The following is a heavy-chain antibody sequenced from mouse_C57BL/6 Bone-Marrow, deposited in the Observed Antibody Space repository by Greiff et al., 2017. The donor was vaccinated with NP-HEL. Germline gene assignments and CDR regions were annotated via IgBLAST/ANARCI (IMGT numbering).Heavy chain of an antibody. CDR1: GYSFTGYY. Sequence: EVHLVESGPELVKPGASVKISCKASGYSFTGYYMNWVKQSPEKSLEWIGEINPSTGGTTYNQKFKAKATLTVDKSSSTAYMQLKSLTSEDSAVYYCARGLDYDGSWFAYWGQGTLVTVSA. CDR3: ARGLDYDGSWFAY. D-gene: IGHD2-4*01. V-gene: IGHV1-42*01. CDR2: INPSTGGT. J-gene: IGHJ3*01.